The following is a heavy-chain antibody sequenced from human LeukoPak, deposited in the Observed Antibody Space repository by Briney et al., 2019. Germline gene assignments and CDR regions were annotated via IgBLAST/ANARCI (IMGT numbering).Heavy chain of an antibody. Sequence: SETLSLTCTVSGGSISSYYWSWIRQPPGKGLESIGYIFSSGSTNYNPSLKSRVTISIDTSKNQFSLNLGSVTAADTAIYYCARQNFLVTTGGPSFYFDYWGQGALVTVSS. CDR1: GGSISSYY. J-gene: IGHJ4*02. CDR3: ARQNFLVTTGGPSFYFDY. V-gene: IGHV4-59*08. D-gene: IGHD4-17*01. CDR2: IFSSGST.